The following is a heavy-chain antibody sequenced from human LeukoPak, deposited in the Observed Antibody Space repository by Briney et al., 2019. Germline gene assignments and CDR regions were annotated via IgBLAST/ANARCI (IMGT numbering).Heavy chain of an antibody. CDR1: GFPFSDYS. Sequence: PGGSLRLSCAASGFPFSDYSMNWVRQAPGKGLEWVSSISRTSGHVYYADSVKGRFTISRDNAKKSLYLQMNSVRAEDTPVYYCARDYAKTGYCSSSSCPDAFDFWGQGTMVTVSS. D-gene: IGHD2-2*03. CDR3: ARDYAKTGYCSSSSCPDAFDF. V-gene: IGHV3-21*01. J-gene: IGHJ3*01. CDR2: ISRTSGHV.